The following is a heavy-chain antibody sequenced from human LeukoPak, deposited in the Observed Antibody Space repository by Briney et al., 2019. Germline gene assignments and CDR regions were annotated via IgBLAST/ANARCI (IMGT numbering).Heavy chain of an antibody. J-gene: IGHJ6*02. Sequence: PSQTLSLTCTVSGGSISSGDYFWSWIRQPPGKGLEWIGYIYYSGSTNYNPSLKSRVTISVDTSKNQFSLKLSSVTAADTAVYYCAREGRGYSSGWYGNGMDVWGQGTTVTVSS. CDR3: AREGRGYSSGWYGNGMDV. D-gene: IGHD6-19*01. CDR1: GGSISSGDYF. CDR2: IYYSGST. V-gene: IGHV4-61*08.